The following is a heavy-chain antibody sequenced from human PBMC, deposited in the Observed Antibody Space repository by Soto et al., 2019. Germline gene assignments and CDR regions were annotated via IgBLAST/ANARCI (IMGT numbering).Heavy chain of an antibody. J-gene: IGHJ4*02. V-gene: IGHV3-15*07. CDR2: IKSKTDGGTT. CDR3: TTGGEGLELFFVVMAFDY. CDR1: GFTFSNAW. Sequence: GGSLRLSCAASGFTFSNAWMNWVRQAPGKGLEWVGRIKSKTDGGTTDYAAPVKGRFTISRDDSKNTLYLQMNSLKTEDTAVYYCTTGGEGLELFFVVMAFDYWGQGTLVTVSS. D-gene: IGHD1-7*01.